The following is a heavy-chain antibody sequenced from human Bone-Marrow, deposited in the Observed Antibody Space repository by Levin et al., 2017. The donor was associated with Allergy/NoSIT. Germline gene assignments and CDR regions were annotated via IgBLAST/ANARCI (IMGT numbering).Heavy chain of an antibody. CDR3: ARAVSRGAMEYQKENWYFDL. CDR1: GYTFTGYY. CDR2: INPNSGGT. J-gene: IGHJ2*01. D-gene: IGHD5-18*01. V-gene: IGHV1-2*04. Sequence: GESLKISCKASGYTFTGYYMHWVRQAPGQGLEWMGWINPNSGGTNYAQKFQGWVTMTRDTSISTAYMELSRLRSDDTAVYYCARAVSRGAMEYQKENWYFDLWGRGTLVTVSS.